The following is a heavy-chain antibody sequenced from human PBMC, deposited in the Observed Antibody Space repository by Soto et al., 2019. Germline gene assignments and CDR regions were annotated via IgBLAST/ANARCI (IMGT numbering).Heavy chain of an antibody. CDR3: ARAIREVADDDAFDI. CDR1: GGTFSSYT. V-gene: IGHV1-69*02. J-gene: IGHJ3*02. D-gene: IGHD2-15*01. Sequence: QVQLVQSGAEVKKPGSSVKVSCKASGGTFSSYTISWVRQAPGQGLEWMGRIIPILGIVNYTQKLQGRVTITADKSTSTAYMELSSLRSEDTAVYYCARAIREVADDDAFDIWCQGTMVTVSS. CDR2: IIPILGIV.